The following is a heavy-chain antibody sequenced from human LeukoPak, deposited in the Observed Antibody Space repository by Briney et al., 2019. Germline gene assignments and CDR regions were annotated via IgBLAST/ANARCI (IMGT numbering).Heavy chain of an antibody. J-gene: IGHJ5*02. V-gene: IGHV4-59*01. Sequence: SETLSLTCTVSGGSISSYYWSWIRQPPGKGLEWIGYIYYSGSTNYNPSLKSRVTISVDTSKNQFSLKLSSVTAADTAVYYCARVGRYYYDSSGYYRKGWFDPWGQGTLVTVSS. CDR2: IYYSGST. D-gene: IGHD3-22*01. CDR1: GGSISSYY. CDR3: ARVGRYYYDSSGYYRKGWFDP.